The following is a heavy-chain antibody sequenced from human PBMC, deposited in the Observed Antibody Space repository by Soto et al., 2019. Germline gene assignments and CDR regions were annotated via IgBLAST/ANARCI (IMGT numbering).Heavy chain of an antibody. J-gene: IGHJ4*02. Sequence: QVQLVESGGGVFQPGRSLRLSCAASGFTFSSYGMHWVRQAPGKGLEWVAVISNDGSNKYYVDSVKGQFTISRDNSKNTLYLQMNSPRAEDTAVYYCAKGPRDSSGWYSGPFDHWAQGTLVTVSS. D-gene: IGHD6-19*01. V-gene: IGHV3-30*18. CDR3: AKGPRDSSGWYSGPFDH. CDR2: ISNDGSNK. CDR1: GFTFSSYG.